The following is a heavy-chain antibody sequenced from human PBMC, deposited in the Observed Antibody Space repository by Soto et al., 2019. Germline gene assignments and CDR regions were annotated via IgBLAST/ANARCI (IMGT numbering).Heavy chain of an antibody. J-gene: IGHJ6*02. D-gene: IGHD3-10*01. CDR3: AKDLTPRGGPGGGSV. CDR1: GFTFSSYA. V-gene: IGHV3-23*01. Sequence: HPGGSLRLSCAASGFTFSSYAMSWVRQAPGKGLEWVSAISGSGGSTYYADSVKGRFTISRDNSKNTLYLQMNSLRAEDTAVYYCAKDLTPRGGPGGGSVWGQGTTVTVSS. CDR2: ISGSGGST.